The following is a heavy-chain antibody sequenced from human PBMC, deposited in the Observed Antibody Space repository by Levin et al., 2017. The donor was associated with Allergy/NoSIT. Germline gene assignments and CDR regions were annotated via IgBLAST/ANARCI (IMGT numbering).Heavy chain of an antibody. V-gene: IGHV3-74*01. D-gene: IGHD1-26*01. Sequence: GGSLRLSCAASGFTFSSYWMHWVRQAPGKGLVWVSRISTDGSTTNYADSVKGRFTISRDNAKNTLYLQINSLRAEDTAVYYCARALIVGATSGGDYWGQGTLVTVSS. J-gene: IGHJ4*02. CDR3: ARALIVGATSGGDY. CDR1: GFTFSSYW. CDR2: ISTDGSTT.